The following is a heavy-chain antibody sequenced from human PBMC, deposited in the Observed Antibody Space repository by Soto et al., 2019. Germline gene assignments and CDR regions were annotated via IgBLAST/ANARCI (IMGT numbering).Heavy chain of an antibody. CDR2: ILAYNGDT. D-gene: IGHD2-15*01. CDR3: ARERYGVFTPPANVF. V-gene: IGHV1-18*01. J-gene: IGHJ1*01. CDR1: GYTFTSHG. Sequence: QVQLVQSGPEVKKPGASVKVSCKASGYTFTSHGITWVRQAPGQGLEWMGWILAYNGDTKYAQTVQGRVTMTTDTFTGTAYLALTSLRSDDTAVYYGARERYGVFTPPANVFWGQGTLVTVSS.